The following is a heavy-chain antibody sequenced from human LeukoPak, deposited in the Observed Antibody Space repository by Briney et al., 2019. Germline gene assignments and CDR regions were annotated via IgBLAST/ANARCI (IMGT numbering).Heavy chain of an antibody. V-gene: IGHV3-11*03. CDR1: GFTFTDHY. CDR3: ARAGGFSFDN. D-gene: IGHD1-26*01. CDR2: ISPDSGHT. Sequence: GGSLRLSCTASGFTFTDHYINWLRQAPGKGLEWLSYISPDSGHTNYADSVKGRFTVSRDNAKNSLSLQMNSLRVEDTAVYYCARAGGFSFDNWGQGTLVTVSS. J-gene: IGHJ5*02.